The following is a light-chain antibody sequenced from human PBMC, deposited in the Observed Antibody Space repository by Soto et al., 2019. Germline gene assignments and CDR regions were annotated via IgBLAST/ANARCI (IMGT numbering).Light chain of an antibody. CDR3: NSYTSKSTGV. J-gene: IGLJ1*01. CDR1: SSDVGGYNY. CDR2: EVS. V-gene: IGLV2-14*01. Sequence: QSALTQPASVSGSPGQSITISCTGTSSDVGGYNYVSWYQQHPGKAPKLIIYEVSNRPSGVSNRFSGYKSGNTASLTISGLQAEYEAEYYCNSYTSKSTGVFGTGTKLTVL.